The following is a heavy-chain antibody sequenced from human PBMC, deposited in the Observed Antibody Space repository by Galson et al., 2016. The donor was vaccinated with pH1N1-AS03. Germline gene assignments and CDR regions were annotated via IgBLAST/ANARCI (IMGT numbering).Heavy chain of an antibody. CDR2: INPENGVT. V-gene: IGHV1-2*04. CDR3: ARDPRGPCSSATCATTYYFGMDV. D-gene: IGHD1-26*01. J-gene: IGHJ6*02. CDR1: GYIFTDFY. Sequence: SCKASGYIFTDFYVHWVRQAPGQGLEWMGWINPENGVTNYAQKFQAWVTMTGDTSISTAYMELHGLKSDDTAVYYCARDPRGPCSSATCATTYYFGMDVWGQGTTFIVSS.